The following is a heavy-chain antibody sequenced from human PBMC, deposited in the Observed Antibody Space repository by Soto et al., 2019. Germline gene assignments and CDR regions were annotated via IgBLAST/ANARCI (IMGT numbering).Heavy chain of an antibody. CDR3: ARLSREFWSRFDY. J-gene: IGHJ4*02. Sequence: WESLKISCEGVGYSFTNYWIAWVRQMPGKGPEWMGTIYPGDSDMRYSPSFRGQVTMSVDKSINTAYLQWGSLTASDTANYYCARLSREFWSRFDYWGQGNLVTVS. D-gene: IGHD3-3*01. CDR1: GYSFTNYW. CDR2: IYPGDSDM. V-gene: IGHV5-51*01.